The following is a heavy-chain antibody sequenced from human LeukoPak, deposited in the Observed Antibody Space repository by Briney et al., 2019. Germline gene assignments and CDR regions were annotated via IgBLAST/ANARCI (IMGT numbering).Heavy chain of an antibody. CDR1: GYTFTGYY. J-gene: IGHJ4*02. CDR2: INPNSGGT. Sequence: GASVKVSCKASGYTFTGYYMHWVRQAPGQGLEWMGWINPNSGGTNYAQKFQGWVTMTRDTPISTAYMELSRLRSDDTAVYYCARSTAYYDILTGYYQIPYYFDYWGQGTLVTVSS. V-gene: IGHV1-2*04. D-gene: IGHD3-9*01. CDR3: ARSTAYYDILTGYYQIPYYFDY.